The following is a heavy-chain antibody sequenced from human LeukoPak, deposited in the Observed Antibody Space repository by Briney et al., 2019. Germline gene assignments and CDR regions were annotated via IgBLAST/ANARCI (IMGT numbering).Heavy chain of an antibody. Sequence: SETLSLTCTDSGGSISSGDYYWSWIRQPPGKVLEWIGYIYYSGSTYYNPSLKSRVTISVDTSKNQFSLKLSSVTAADTAVYYCARDPLTIRGSYFDLWGGGTLVTVSS. CDR3: ARDPLTIRGSYFDL. CDR1: GGSISSGDYY. J-gene: IGHJ2*01. CDR2: IYYSGST. D-gene: IGHD4/OR15-4a*01. V-gene: IGHV4-30-4*08.